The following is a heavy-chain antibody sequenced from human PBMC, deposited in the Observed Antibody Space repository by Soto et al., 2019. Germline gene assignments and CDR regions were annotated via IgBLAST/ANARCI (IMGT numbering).Heavy chain of an antibody. CDR3: AIMTTVTTIDY. Sequence: GGSLRLSCAASGFSLSSNGMHWVRQAPGKGLEWVAVIAYDESNKYYADSVKGRVTMTRNTSISTAYMELSSLRSEDTAVYYCAIMTTVTTIDYWGQGTLVTVSS. CDR2: IAYDESNK. V-gene: IGHV3-30*03. CDR1: GFSLSSNG. J-gene: IGHJ4*02. D-gene: IGHD4-17*01.